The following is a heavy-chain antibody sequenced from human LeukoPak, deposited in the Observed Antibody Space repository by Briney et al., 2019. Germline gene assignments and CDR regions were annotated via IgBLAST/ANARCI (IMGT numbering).Heavy chain of an antibody. Sequence: GASVKVSCKASGYTFTNYYMHWVRQAPGQGLEWMGWISPNSGGTNYAQKFQGRVTMTRDTSISTAYMELSRLRSDDTAVYYYARGGRYDILTGYSPDFDYWGQGTLVTVSS. CDR1: GYTFTNYY. CDR3: ARGGRYDILTGYSPDFDY. D-gene: IGHD3-9*01. CDR2: ISPNSGGT. V-gene: IGHV1-2*02. J-gene: IGHJ4*02.